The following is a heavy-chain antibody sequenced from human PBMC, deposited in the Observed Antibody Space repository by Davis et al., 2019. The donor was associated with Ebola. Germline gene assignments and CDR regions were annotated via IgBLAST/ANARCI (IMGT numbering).Heavy chain of an antibody. Sequence: GESLKISCAASGFTFSDYYMSWIRQAPGKGLEWVSYISSSGSTIYYADSVKGRFTISRDNAKNSLYLQMNSLRAEDTAVYYCNAGIVVVVAATPFDYWGQGTLVTVSS. V-gene: IGHV3-11*01. CDR3: NAGIVVVVAATPFDY. CDR2: ISSSGSTI. D-gene: IGHD2-15*01. J-gene: IGHJ4*02. CDR1: GFTFSDYY.